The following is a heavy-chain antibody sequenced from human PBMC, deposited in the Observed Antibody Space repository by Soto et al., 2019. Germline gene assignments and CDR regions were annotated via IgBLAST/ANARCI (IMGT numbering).Heavy chain of an antibody. Sequence: PSETLSLTCTVSGGSISSSSYYWGWIRQPPGKGLEWIGYIYYSGSTTYNPSLKSRVTISVDTSKNQFSLKLSSVTAADTAVYYCARGGIAARRQGPFDYYYGMDVWGQGTTVTVSS. CDR1: GGSISSSSYY. J-gene: IGHJ6*02. CDR2: IYYSGST. D-gene: IGHD6-6*01. CDR3: ARGGIAARRQGPFDYYYGMDV. V-gene: IGHV4-61*05.